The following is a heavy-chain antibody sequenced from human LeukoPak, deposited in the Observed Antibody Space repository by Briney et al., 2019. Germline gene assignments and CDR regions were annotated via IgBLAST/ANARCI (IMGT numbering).Heavy chain of an antibody. CDR2: ISAYNGNT. J-gene: IGHJ4*02. D-gene: IGHD6-19*01. Sequence: ASVKVSCKASGYTFTSYGISWVRQAPGQGLEWMGWISAYNGNTNYAQKLQGRVTMTTDTSTSTAYMELRSLRSDDTAVYYCVGDISGWYVARLDYWGQGTLVTVSS. CDR1: GYTFTSYG. CDR3: VGDISGWYVARLDY. V-gene: IGHV1-18*01.